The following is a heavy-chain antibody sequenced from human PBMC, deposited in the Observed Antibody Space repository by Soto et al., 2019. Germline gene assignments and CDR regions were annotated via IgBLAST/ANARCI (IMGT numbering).Heavy chain of an antibody. V-gene: IGHV4-59*08. D-gene: IGHD6-6*01. CDR3: ARHNRDSSSPFDY. Sequence: PSETLSLTCTVSGGSISSYYWSWIRQPPGKGLEWIGYIYYSGSTNYNPSLKSRVIISVDTSKNQFSLKLSSVTAADTAVYYCARHNRDSSSPFDYWGQGTLVTVSS. J-gene: IGHJ4*02. CDR1: GGSISSYY. CDR2: IYYSGST.